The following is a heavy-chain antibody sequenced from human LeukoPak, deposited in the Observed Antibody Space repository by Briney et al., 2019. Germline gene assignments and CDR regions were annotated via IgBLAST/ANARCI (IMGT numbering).Heavy chain of an antibody. Sequence: GGSLRLSCAASGFTFSSFGMNWVREAPGKGLDWVAVISYHGSNKYYADAVKGRFTISRDNSKNTVYLQMDSLRAEDTAVYYCAKDQRRGVSSFDSWGQGALVTVSS. J-gene: IGHJ4*02. CDR2: ISYHGSNK. CDR1: GFTFSSFG. V-gene: IGHV3-30*18. D-gene: IGHD3-10*01. CDR3: AKDQRRGVSSFDS.